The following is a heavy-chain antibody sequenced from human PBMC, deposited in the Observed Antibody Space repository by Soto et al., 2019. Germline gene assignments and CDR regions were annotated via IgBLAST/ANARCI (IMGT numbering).Heavy chain of an antibody. CDR1: GVSVTSYT. J-gene: IGHJ4*02. Sequence: SDTLSLTCIVSGVSVTSYTWSWVRQPANKGLEWIGRVFSSVSATYNPSLKSRVSISMDTAENRISLKLDSVTAADAGVYFCARDGMTTGDTWGPGTLVTV. CDR3: ARDGMTTGDT. CDR2: VFSSVSA. D-gene: IGHD2-21*02. V-gene: IGHV4-4*07.